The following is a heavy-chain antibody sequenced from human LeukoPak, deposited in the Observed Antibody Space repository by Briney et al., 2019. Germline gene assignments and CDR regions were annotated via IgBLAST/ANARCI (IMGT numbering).Heavy chain of an antibody. Sequence: GGSLRLSCAASGFTFSSYSMNWVRQAPGKGLEWVSSISSSSSYIYYADSVKGRFTISRDNAKSSLYLQMNSLRAEDTAVYYCARDRSPLWLCPDYWGQGTLVTVSS. D-gene: IGHD5-18*01. CDR1: GFTFSSYS. CDR3: ARDRSPLWLCPDY. V-gene: IGHV3-21*01. J-gene: IGHJ4*02. CDR2: ISSSSSYI.